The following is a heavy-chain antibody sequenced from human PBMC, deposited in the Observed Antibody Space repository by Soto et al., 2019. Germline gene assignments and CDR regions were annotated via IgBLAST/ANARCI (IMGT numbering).Heavy chain of an antibody. J-gene: IGHJ5*02. Sequence: PSETLSLTCTISGDSISSYYWSWIRQPPGKGPEWIGYIFYSGTTNYNPSLKSRLSISIDTSNNQFSLRLTSLTAADTAVYFCARGYRNNWNLNCFDPWGQGTLVTVSS. CDR3: ARGYRNNWNLNCFDP. CDR1: GDSISSYY. V-gene: IGHV4-59*01. CDR2: IFYSGTT. D-gene: IGHD1-1*01.